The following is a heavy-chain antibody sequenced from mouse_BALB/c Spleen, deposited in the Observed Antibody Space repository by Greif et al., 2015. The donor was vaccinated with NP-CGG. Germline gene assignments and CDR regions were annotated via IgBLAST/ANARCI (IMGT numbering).Heavy chain of an antibody. V-gene: IGHV1-5*01. J-gene: IGHJ3*01. CDR1: GYSFTSYW. CDR3: TRKGLYYRYEFAY. D-gene: IGHD2-14*01. Sequence: EVQLQQSGTVLARPGASVKMSCKASGYSFTSYWMHWVKQRPGQGLEWIGAIYPGNSDTSYNQKFKGKAKLTAVTSASTAYMELSSLTNEDSAVYYCTRKGLYYRYEFAYWGQGTLVTVSA. CDR2: IYPGNSDT.